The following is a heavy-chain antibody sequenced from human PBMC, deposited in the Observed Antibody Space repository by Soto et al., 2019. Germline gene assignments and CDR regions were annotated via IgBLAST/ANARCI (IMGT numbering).Heavy chain of an antibody. CDR1: GDSIRSYY. Sequence: SETLSLTCTGSGDSIRSYYWSWIRKPPRKGLVRNVYIYYSGSTNYNPSLKNRVTISVDTSKNQFYMKLSSVTAADTAVYYCARSSSYYDFWSSTIPKERGYYYYRDVWGKGTTVTAP. CDR2: IYYSGST. D-gene: IGHD3-3*01. J-gene: IGHJ6*03. CDR3: ARSSSYYDFWSSTIPKERGYYYYRDV. V-gene: IGHV4-59*01.